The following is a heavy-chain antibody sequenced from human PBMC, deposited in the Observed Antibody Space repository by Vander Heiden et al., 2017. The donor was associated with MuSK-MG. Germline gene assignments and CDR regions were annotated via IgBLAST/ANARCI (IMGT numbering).Heavy chain of an antibody. CDR1: GYSFTSYW. V-gene: IGHV5-10-1*03. CDR2: IDPSDSYT. Sequence: EVQLVQSGAEVKKPGESLRISCKGSGYSFTSYWISWVRQMPGKGLEWMGRIDPSDSYTNYSPSFQGHVTISADKSISTAYLQWSSLKASDTAMYYCARHAATVTTDYYYYYYMDVWGKGTTVTVSS. J-gene: IGHJ6*03. CDR3: ARHAATVTTDYYYYYYMDV. D-gene: IGHD4-17*01.